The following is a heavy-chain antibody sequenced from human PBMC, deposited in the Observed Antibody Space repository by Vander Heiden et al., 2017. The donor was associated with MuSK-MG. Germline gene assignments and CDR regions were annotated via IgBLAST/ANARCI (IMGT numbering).Heavy chain of an antibody. CDR1: GPPFHDYD. J-gene: IGHJ1*01. CDR2: ISWNSGSI. D-gene: IGHD1-26*01. CDR3: AKGVWELRRSEYFQH. Sequence: EVQLVVSGGGLVQPVRSLRPSCASSGPPFHDYDMHWVRQAPGKGLEWVSGISWNSGSIGYADSVKGRFAISRDNAKNSLYLQMNSLRAEDTALYYCAKGVWELRRSEYFQHWGQGTLGTVSA. V-gene: IGHV3-9*01.